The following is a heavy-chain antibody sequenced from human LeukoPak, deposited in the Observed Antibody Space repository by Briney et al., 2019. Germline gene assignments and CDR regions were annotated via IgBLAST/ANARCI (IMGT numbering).Heavy chain of an antibody. CDR3: TTYISGHY. Sequence: GGSLRLSCATTGFIFSGSDIHWVRQASGGGLEWVGRIRTKLRNYATAYAASVKGRFTISRDDSGDTAYLQMNSLKTEDTAVYYCTTYISGHYWGQGALVTVSS. D-gene: IGHD1-20*01. CDR2: IRTKLRNYAT. CDR1: GFIFSGSD. J-gene: IGHJ4*02. V-gene: IGHV3-73*01.